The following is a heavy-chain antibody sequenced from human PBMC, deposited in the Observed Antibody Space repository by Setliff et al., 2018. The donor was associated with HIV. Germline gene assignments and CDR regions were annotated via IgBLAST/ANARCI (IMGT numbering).Heavy chain of an antibody. CDR2: IYYSGST. D-gene: IGHD3-16*02. J-gene: IGHJ3*02. Sequence: PSETLSLTCTVSGGSISSSSYYWGWIRQPPGKWLEWIGSIYYSGSTNYNPSLKSRVTMSVDTSKNQFSLKLSSVTAADPAVYYCARDRPHYDYVWGSYPHAFDIWGQGAMVTVSS. CDR1: GGSISSSSYY. V-gene: IGHV4-39*07. CDR3: ARDRPHYDYVWGSYPHAFDI.